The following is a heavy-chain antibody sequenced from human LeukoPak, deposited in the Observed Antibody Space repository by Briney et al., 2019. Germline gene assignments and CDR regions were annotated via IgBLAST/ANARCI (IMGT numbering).Heavy chain of an antibody. D-gene: IGHD3-10*02. CDR2: INVGNANT. V-gene: IGHV1-3*01. J-gene: IGHJ4*02. CDR1: GYTFTSYA. CDR3: ARDIFGSSRPSDY. Sequence: ASVKVSCKASGYTFTSYAIQWVRQAPGQGLEWMGWINVGNANTKYSQKFQGRFTITRDTSASTAYMELKSLRSDDTAVYYCARDIFGSSRPSDYWGQGTLVTVSS.